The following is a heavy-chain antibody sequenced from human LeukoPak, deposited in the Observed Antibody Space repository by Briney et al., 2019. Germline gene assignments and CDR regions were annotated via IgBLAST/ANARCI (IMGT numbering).Heavy chain of an antibody. D-gene: IGHD6-13*01. J-gene: IGHJ4*02. CDR2: ICGGGTT. Sequence: GGSLRLSCAASGFTVSSNCMSWVRQAPGKGLKWVSVICGGGTTYYAGSVKGRFTISRDISKNTVYLQMNSLRAEDTAVYYCATGVASGGPPMCWGQGTLVTVSS. V-gene: IGHV3-53*01. CDR1: GFTVSSNC. CDR3: ATGVASGGPPMC.